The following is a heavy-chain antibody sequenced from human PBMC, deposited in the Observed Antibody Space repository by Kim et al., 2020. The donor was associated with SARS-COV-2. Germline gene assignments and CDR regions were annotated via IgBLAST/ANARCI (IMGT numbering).Heavy chain of an antibody. CDR2: INPNSGGT. V-gene: IGHV1-2*02. J-gene: IGHJ3*02. CDR1: GYTFTGYY. CDR3: ASQLSITMLVLVSYAFEI. Sequence: ASVKVSCKASGYTFTGYYMHWVRQAPGQGLEWMGWINPNSGGTNYAQKFQGRVTMTRDTSISTAYMELSRLRSDDTAVYYCASQLSITMLVLVSYAFEIWGQGTMVTVSS. D-gene: IGHD3-22*01.